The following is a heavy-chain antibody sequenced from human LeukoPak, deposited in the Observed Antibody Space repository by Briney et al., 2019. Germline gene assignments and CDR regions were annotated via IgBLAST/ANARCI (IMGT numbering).Heavy chain of an antibody. J-gene: IGHJ1*01. CDR3: ARDSRYYDSSGYYYEYFQH. CDR1: GFTFSSYS. D-gene: IGHD3-22*01. V-gene: IGHV3-21*01. CDR2: ISSSSSYI. Sequence: GGSLRLSCAASGFTFSSYSMNWVRQAPGKGLEWVSSISSSSSYIYYADSVKGRFTISRDNAKNSLYLQMNSLRAEDTAVYYCARDSRYYDSSGYYYEYFQHWGQGTLVTVSS.